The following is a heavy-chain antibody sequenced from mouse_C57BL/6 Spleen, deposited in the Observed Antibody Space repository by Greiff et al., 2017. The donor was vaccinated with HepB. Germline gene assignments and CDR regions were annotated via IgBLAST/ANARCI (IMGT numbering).Heavy chain of an antibody. CDR2: IYPSDSET. Sequence: QVQLQQPGAELVRPGSSVKLSCKASGYTFTSYWMDWVKQRPGQGLEWIGNIYPSDSETHYNQKFKDKATLTVDKSSSTAYMQLSSLTSEDSAVYYCARRATGDFDYWGQGTTLTVSS. D-gene: IGHD6-1*01. V-gene: IGHV1-61*01. J-gene: IGHJ2*01. CDR3: ARRATGDFDY. CDR1: GYTFTSYW.